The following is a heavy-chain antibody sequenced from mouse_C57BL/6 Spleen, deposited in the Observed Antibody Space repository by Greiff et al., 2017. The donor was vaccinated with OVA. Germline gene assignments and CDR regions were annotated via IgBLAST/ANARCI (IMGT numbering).Heavy chain of an antibody. CDR1: GFTFSDYG. V-gene: IGHV5-17*01. CDR3: KGDYGYDRGFAY. CDR2: ISSGSSTI. J-gene: IGHJ3*01. D-gene: IGHD2-2*01. Sequence: EVKLVESGGGLVKPGGSLKLSCAASGFTFSDYGMHWVRQAPEKGLEWVAYISSGSSTIYYADTVKGRFTISRDNAKNTLFLQMTSLRSEDTAMYYCKGDYGYDRGFAYWGQGTLVTVSA.